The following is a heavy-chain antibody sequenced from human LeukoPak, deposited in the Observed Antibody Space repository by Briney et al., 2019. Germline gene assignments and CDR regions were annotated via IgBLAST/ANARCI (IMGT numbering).Heavy chain of an antibody. CDR1: GFIFSNYA. Sequence: GGSLRLSCAASGFIFSNYAISWVRQAPGKGLEWVSAISGSGGSTYYADSVKGRFTISRDNSKNTLYMQMNSLRAEDTAVYYCAKRAIVGTTSAFDIWGQGTMVNVSS. V-gene: IGHV3-23*01. J-gene: IGHJ3*02. D-gene: IGHD1-26*01. CDR3: AKRAIVGTTSAFDI. CDR2: ISGSGGST.